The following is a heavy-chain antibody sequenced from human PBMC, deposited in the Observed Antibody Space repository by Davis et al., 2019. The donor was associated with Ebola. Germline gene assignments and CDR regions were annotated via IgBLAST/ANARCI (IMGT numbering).Heavy chain of an antibody. CDR1: GGTFSSYA. Sequence: SVQVSCKASGGTFSSYAISWVRQAPGQGLEWMGGIIPILGIANYAQKFQGRVTITADKSTSTAYMELSSLRSEDTAVYYCARGQVLRFLEWFSFYYYYMDVWGKGTTVTVSS. V-gene: IGHV1-69*10. D-gene: IGHD3-3*01. CDR2: IIPILGIA. CDR3: ARGQVLRFLEWFSFYYYYMDV. J-gene: IGHJ6*03.